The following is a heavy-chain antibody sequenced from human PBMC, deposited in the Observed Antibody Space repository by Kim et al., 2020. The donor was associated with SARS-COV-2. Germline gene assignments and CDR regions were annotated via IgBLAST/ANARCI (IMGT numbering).Heavy chain of an antibody. J-gene: IGHJ6*03. CDR3: ARGRYGEITIFGVVPAHYYMDV. D-gene: IGHD3-3*01. Sequence: SETLSLTCAVYGGSFSGYYWSWIRQPPGKGREWIGEINHSGSTNYNPSLKSRVTISVDTSKNQFSLKLRSVTAADTAVYYFARGRYGEITIFGVVPAHYYMDVWGQGTTVTVSS. V-gene: IGHV4-34*01. CDR1: GGSFSGYY. CDR2: INHSGST.